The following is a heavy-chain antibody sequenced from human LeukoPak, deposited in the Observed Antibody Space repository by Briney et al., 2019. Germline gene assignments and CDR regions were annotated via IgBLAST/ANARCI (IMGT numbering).Heavy chain of an antibody. CDR1: GFTFSDYY. CDR2: ISSSSSYK. CDR3: ARDRGYSSGWYSAFDI. J-gene: IGHJ3*02. Sequence: GGSLRLSCAASGFTFSDYYMRWIRQAPGKGLEWVSFISSSSSYKNYADSVKGRFTISRGNTKNSLYLQMNSLRAEDTAVYYCARDRGYSSGWYSAFDIWGQGTMVTASS. D-gene: IGHD6-19*01. V-gene: IGHV3-11*06.